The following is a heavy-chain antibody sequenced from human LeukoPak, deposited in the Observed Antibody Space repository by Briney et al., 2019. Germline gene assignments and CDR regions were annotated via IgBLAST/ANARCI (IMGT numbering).Heavy chain of an antibody. CDR3: ARGPYGDYGWFDP. V-gene: IGHV1-3*01. CDR2: INAGNGNT. J-gene: IGHJ5*02. CDR1: GYTFTSYV. D-gene: IGHD4-17*01. Sequence: ASVKVSCKASGYTFTSYVMHWVRQAPGQRLEWMGWINAGNGNTKYSQKFQGRVTITRDTSASTAYMELSSLRSEDTAVYCCARGPYGDYGWFDPWGQGTLVTVSS.